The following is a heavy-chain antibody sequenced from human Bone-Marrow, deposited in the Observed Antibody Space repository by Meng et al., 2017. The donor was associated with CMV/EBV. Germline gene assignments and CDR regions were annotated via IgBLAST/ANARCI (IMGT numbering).Heavy chain of an antibody. CDR2: INPSGGST. CDR1: GYTFTSYY. V-gene: IGHV1-46*01. D-gene: IGHD1-26*01. J-gene: IGHJ5*02. Sequence: ASVKVSCKASGYTFTSYYMHWVRQAPGQGLEWMGIINPSGGSTSYAQKFQGRVTMTRDTSTSTVYMELSSLTSDDTAVYYCARPSGSAPNWFDPWGQGTLVTVSS. CDR3: ARPSGSAPNWFDP.